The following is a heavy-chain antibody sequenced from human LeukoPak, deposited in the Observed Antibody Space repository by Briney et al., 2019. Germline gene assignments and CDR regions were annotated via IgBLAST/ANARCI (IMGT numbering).Heavy chain of an antibody. CDR1: GFTFSSYS. J-gene: IGHJ3*02. D-gene: IGHD3-22*01. Sequence: GGSLRLSCAASGFTFSSYSMNWVRQAQGKGLEWVSSISTSVSYIYYTDSVKGRFSISTDNAKNSLYLRMNSLRAKHPAVYYCARDLKFYYDSSGYYQTRNAFDIWGQGTMVTVSS. V-gene: IGHV3-21*01. CDR2: ISTSVSYI. CDR3: ARDLKFYYDSSGYYQTRNAFDI.